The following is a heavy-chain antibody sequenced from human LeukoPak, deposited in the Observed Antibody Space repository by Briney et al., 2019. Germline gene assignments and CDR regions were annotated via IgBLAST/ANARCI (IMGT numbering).Heavy chain of an antibody. D-gene: IGHD2-21*01. CDR3: AREVHSDDYYYMDV. Sequence: GRSLRLSCAASGFTFSSYAMHWVRQAPGKGLEWVAVISYDGSNKYYADSVEGRFTISRDNSKNTLYLQMNSLRAEDTAVYYCAREVHSDDYYYMDVWGKGTTVTVSS. V-gene: IGHV3-30*01. J-gene: IGHJ6*03. CDR2: ISYDGSNK. CDR1: GFTFSSYA.